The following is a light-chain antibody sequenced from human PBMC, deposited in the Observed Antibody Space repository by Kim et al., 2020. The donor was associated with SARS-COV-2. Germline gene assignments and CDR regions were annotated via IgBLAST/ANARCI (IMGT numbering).Light chain of an antibody. V-gene: IGKV1-8*01. J-gene: IGKJ1*01. Sequence: ASTGDRVTITCRASQGISSYLAWDQQKPGKAPKLLIYAASTLQSGVPSRFSDSGSGTDFTLTISCLQSEDFASYYCQQYYSYPRTFGQGTKVDIK. CDR1: QGISSY. CDR2: AAS. CDR3: QQYYSYPRT.